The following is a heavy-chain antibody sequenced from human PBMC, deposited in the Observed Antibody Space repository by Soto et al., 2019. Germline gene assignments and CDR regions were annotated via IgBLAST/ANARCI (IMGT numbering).Heavy chain of an antibody. D-gene: IGHD3-22*01. J-gene: IGHJ5*02. CDR3: ARGPERSMTEVVCIDT. V-gene: IGHV3-74*01. Sequence: PGGSLRLSCVASGFPFSAYWMHWVRQAPGKGLVWVSRINGDGSSTDYADSVKGRFTISRDNAKNILYLQVKSLRAEETAVYYCARGPERSMTEVVCIDTWGQGTQVTVSS. CDR2: INGDGSST. CDR1: GFPFSAYW.